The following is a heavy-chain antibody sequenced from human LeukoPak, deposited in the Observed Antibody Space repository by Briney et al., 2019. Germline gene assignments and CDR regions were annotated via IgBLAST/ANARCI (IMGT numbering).Heavy chain of an antibody. CDR1: GGTFSSYA. V-gene: IGHV1-69*13. D-gene: IGHD5-18*01. J-gene: IGHJ5*02. Sequence: SVTVSCTASGGTFSSYAISWVRQAPGQGFEWMGGIIPIFGTANYAQKFQGRVTITADESTSTAYMELSSLRSEDTAVYYCARDEYSYGNWFDPWGQGTLVTVSS. CDR3: ARDEYSYGNWFDP. CDR2: IIPIFGTA.